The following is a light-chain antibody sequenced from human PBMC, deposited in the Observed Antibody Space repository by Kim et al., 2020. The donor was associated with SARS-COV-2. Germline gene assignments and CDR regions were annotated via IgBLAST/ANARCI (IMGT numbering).Light chain of an antibody. CDR3: QHSGSGPLT. CDR2: DVF. CDR1: QSVGNY. J-gene: IGKJ4*01. V-gene: IGKV3-11*01. Sequence: PGERATLSCRASQSVGNYLAWYQHRPGQAPRLLIYDVFKRATGIPGRFSGSGSGTDFTLTINSLEPEDFVVYYCQHSGSGPLTFGGGTKVDIK.